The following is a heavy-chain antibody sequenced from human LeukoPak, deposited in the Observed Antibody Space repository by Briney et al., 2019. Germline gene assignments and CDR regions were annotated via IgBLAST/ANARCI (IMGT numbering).Heavy chain of an antibody. V-gene: IGHV4-38-2*01. D-gene: IGHD1-26*01. CDR2: IHYTGST. J-gene: IGHJ6*03. CDR1: GFTFSDYY. Sequence: GSLRLSCAASGFTFSDYYMSWIRQPPGKGLEWIGSIHYTGSTYYNPSLKSRVTISVDTSKSQFSLKLSSVTAADTAVYYCARTGGSFYFYYYMDVWGKGTTVTVSS. CDR3: ARTGGSFYFYYYMDV.